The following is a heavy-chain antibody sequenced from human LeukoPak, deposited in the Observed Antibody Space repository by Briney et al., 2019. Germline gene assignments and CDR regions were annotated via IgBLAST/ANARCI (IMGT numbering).Heavy chain of an antibody. CDR3: ARGGITSQNLELWV. J-gene: IGHJ4*02. CDR2: ISGSGDNT. Sequence: GGSLRLSCATSGFTFSTYAITWVRQAPGRGLEWVSSISGSGDNTYYADSVKGRFTISRDNAKNSLHLQMSSLRAEDTAVYYCARGGITSQNLELWVWGQGTLVTVSS. D-gene: IGHD2-21*01. V-gene: IGHV3-23*01. CDR1: GFTFSTYA.